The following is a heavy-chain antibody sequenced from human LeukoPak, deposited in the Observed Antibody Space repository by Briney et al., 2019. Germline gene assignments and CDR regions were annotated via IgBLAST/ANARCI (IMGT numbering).Heavy chain of an antibody. V-gene: IGHV3-48*03. Sequence: GGSLRLSCAASGFTFSSYEMNWVRQAPGKGLEWVSYISSSGSTIYYADSVKGRFTISRDNAKNSLYLQMNSLRAEDTAVYYCARARGYGDILYQKKRRAFDIWGQGTMVTVSS. D-gene: IGHD4-17*01. CDR1: GFTFSSYE. CDR2: ISSSGSTI. CDR3: ARARGYGDILYQKKRRAFDI. J-gene: IGHJ3*02.